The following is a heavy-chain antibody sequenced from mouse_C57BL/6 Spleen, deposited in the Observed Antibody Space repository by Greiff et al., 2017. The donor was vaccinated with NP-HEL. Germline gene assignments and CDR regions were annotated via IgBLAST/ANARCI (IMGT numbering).Heavy chain of an antibody. V-gene: IGHV1-15*01. CDR3: TRWGITTVVARYFDV. D-gene: IGHD1-1*01. CDR2: IDPETGGT. J-gene: IGHJ1*03. Sequence: VQLQQSGAELVRPGASVTLSCKASGYTFTDYEMHWVKQTPVHGLEWIGAIDPETGGTAYNQKFKGKAILTADKSSSTAYMELRSLTSEDSAVYYGTRWGITTVVARYFDVWGTGTTVTVSS. CDR1: GYTFTDYE.